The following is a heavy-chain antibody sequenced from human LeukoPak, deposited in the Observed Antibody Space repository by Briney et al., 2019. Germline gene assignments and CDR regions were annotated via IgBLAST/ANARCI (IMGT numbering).Heavy chain of an antibody. CDR1: GFTFSTYA. CDR2: ISSNGGGT. J-gene: IGHJ4*02. V-gene: IGHV3-64D*06. Sequence: GGSLRLSCSASGFTFSTYAMHWVRQAPGKGLEYVSAISSNGGGTYYADSVKGRFTISRDNSKNTLYLQMSSLRAEDTAIYYCVKLGRASFDHWGQGILVTVSS. CDR3: VKLGRASFDH. D-gene: IGHD1-26*01.